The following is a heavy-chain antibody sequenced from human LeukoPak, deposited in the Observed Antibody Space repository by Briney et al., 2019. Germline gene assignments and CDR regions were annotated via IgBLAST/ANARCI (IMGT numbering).Heavy chain of an antibody. CDR3: ARSFSPNYYDLLDY. D-gene: IGHD3-22*01. J-gene: IGHJ4*02. CDR1: GDSFSSHY. CDR2: ISYIGST. V-gene: IGHV4-59*11. Sequence: SETLSLTCTVSGDSFSSHYWTWIRQPPGKGLEWIGYISYIGSTNYSPSLKSRVTISLDTSKNQFSLKLNSVTAADTAMYYCARSFSPNYYDLLDYWGQGTLVTVSS.